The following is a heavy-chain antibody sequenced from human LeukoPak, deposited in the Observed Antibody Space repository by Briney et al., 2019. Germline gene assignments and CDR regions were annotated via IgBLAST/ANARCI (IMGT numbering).Heavy chain of an antibody. CDR3: ARGGRGYCTSSSCYFDY. Sequence: SQTLPLTCAISGDSVSSTAWNWIRQSPSRGLEWLGRTYYRSKWYNDYAVSVKSRITINPDTSKIQFSLQLNSVTPEDTAVYYCARGGRGYCTSSSCYFDYWGQGTLVTVSS. CDR2: TYYRSKWYN. D-gene: IGHD2-2*01. V-gene: IGHV6-1*01. J-gene: IGHJ4*02. CDR1: GDSVSSTA.